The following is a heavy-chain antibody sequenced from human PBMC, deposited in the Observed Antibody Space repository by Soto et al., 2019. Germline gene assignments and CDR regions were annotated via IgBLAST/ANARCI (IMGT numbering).Heavy chain of an antibody. CDR2: IRSKTNYYAT. CDR1: GFTFSDSA. J-gene: IGHJ6*02. D-gene: IGHD3-22*01. Sequence: EVQLVESGGGLVQPGGSLILSCAASGFTFSDSALHWVRQGSGKGLEWVGRIRSKTNYYATAYAASVKGRFTISRDDSKGTAFLEMTSLKTEDTAVYYCTSDTHYYHSSGYSLADVWGQGTTVTVSS. V-gene: IGHV3-73*02. CDR3: TSDTHYYHSSGYSLADV.